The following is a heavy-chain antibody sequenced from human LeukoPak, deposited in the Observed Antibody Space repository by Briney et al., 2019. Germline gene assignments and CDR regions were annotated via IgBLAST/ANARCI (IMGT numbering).Heavy chain of an antibody. J-gene: IGHJ3*02. CDR3: ARDGHRRYHYDSSGREDAFDI. D-gene: IGHD3-22*01. V-gene: IGHV1-18*01. CDR2: ISPYNGNT. CDR1: GYTFTSYG. Sequence: ASVKVSCKASGYTFTSYGISWVRQAPGPGLEWMGWISPYNGNTNYAQKLQGRVTMTRDTSTSTAYMELRSLRSDDTAVYYCARDGHRRYHYDSSGREDAFDIWGQGTMVTVSS.